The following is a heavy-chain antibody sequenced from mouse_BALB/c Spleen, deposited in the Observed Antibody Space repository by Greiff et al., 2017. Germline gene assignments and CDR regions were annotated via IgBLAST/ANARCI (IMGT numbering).Heavy chain of an antibody. D-gene: IGHD1-2*01. Sequence: EVHLVESGGGLVKPGGSLKLSCAASGFTFSSYAMSWVRQTPEKRLEWVASISSGGSTYYPDSVKGRFTISRDNARNILYLQMSSLRSEDTAMYYCARVELRQYWYLDVWGAGTTVTVSS. CDR1: GFTFSSYA. CDR3: ARVELRQYWYLDV. V-gene: IGHV5-6-5*01. J-gene: IGHJ1*01. CDR2: ISSGGST.